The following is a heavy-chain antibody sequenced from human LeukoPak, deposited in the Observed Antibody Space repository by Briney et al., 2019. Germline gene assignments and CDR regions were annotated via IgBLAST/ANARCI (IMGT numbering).Heavy chain of an antibody. CDR1: GFTFSSYW. CDR2: INSDGSST. D-gene: IGHD5-24*01. J-gene: IGHJ3*02. CDR3: AREMATRMAFDI. V-gene: IGHV3-74*01. Sequence: GRSLRLSCAASGFTFSSYWMHWVRQAPGKGLVWVSRINSDGSSTSYADSVKGRFTISRDNAKNTLYLQMNSLRAEDTAVYYCAREMATRMAFDIWGQGTMVTVSS.